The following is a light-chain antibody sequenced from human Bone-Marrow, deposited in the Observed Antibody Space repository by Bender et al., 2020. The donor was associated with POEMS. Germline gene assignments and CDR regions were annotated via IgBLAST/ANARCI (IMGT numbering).Light chain of an antibody. CDR1: GSNIGGYP. V-gene: IGLV1-44*01. CDR3: QTWDTTTVV. Sequence: QSVLTQPPSVSGTPGQRVPISCSGSGSNIGGYPVNWYQQLPGTAPRLLIYTNNERPSGIPERFSGSNSGNTATLTISGTQAMDEADYYCQTWDTTTVVFGGGTKLTVL. CDR2: TNN. J-gene: IGLJ2*01.